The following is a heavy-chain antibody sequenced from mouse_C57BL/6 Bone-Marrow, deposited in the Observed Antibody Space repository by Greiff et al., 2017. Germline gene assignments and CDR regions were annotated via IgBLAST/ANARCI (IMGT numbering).Heavy chain of an antibody. CDR3: ARHGCYNVYYFDY. Sequence: EVKVVESGGDLVKPGGSLKLSCAASGFTFSSYGMSWVRQTPDKRLEWVATISSGGSYTYYPDSVKGRFTISRDNAKNTLYLQMSILKYSDTAMYYCARHGCYNVYYFDYWGQGTTLTVSS. CDR2: ISSGGSYT. D-gene: IGHD2-12*01. V-gene: IGHV5-6*01. CDR1: GFTFSSYG. J-gene: IGHJ2*01.